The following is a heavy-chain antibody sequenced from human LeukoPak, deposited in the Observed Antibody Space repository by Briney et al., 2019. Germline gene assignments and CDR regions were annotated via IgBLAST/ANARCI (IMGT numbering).Heavy chain of an antibody. Sequence: PGGSLRLSCAASGLTFSGQRMNWVRQAPGQGLEWVANIKYDGSEEYYADSVKGRFTISRDNAKNSLSLQMNYVRAGDTAIYYCAYTNHLTYWGQGTLVTVSS. CDR2: IKYDGSEE. V-gene: IGHV3-7*01. D-gene: IGHD3-16*01. J-gene: IGHJ4*02. CDR3: AYTNHLTY. CDR1: GLTFSGQR.